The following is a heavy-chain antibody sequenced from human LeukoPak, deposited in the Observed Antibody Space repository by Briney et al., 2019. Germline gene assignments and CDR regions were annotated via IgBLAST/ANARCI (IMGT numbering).Heavy chain of an antibody. D-gene: IGHD2-15*01. J-gene: IGHJ6*02. CDR3: VRYCRGGSCYYGMDV. Sequence: TGGSLRLSCAASGFTFSYYDMYWVRQPTGKGLEWVSAIGTIDDTYYPGSVKGRFTISREDAKNSLYLQMNSLRAGDTAVYYCVRYCRGGSCYYGMDVWGQGTTDTVSS. CDR1: GFTFSYYD. CDR2: IGTIDDT. V-gene: IGHV3-13*01.